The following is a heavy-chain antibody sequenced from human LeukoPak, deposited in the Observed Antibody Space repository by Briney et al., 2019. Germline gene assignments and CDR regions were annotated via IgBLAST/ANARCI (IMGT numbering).Heavy chain of an antibody. Sequence: ASVKVSCKASGYTFTSYGISGVRQAPGQGLEWMGWISAYNGNTNYAQKLQGRVTMTTDTSTSTAYMELRRLRSDDTAVYYCAREVPYDSSRYYQPFDYWGQGTLVTVSS. CDR3: AREVPYDSSRYYQPFDY. CDR1: GYTFTSYG. CDR2: ISAYNGNT. J-gene: IGHJ4*02. D-gene: IGHD3-22*01. V-gene: IGHV1-18*01.